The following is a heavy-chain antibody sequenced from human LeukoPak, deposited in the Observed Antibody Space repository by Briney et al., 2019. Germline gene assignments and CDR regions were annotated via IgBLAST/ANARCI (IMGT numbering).Heavy chain of an antibody. J-gene: IGHJ5*02. CDR3: ACFSYAWLDP. CDR1: DDSMSSYF. CDR2: IYTSGTT. V-gene: IGHV4-4*07. Sequence: SETLSLTCTVSDDSMSSYFWSWIRQPAGNGLEWIGRIYTSGTTNYNPSLKSRVTMSVDTSKKQFSLKLSSVTAADTAVYYCACFSYAWLDPWGQGTLVTVSS. D-gene: IGHD3-16*01.